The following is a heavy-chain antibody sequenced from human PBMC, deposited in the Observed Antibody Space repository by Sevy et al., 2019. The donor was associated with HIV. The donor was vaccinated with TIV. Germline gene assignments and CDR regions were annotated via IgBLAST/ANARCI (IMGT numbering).Heavy chain of an antibody. Sequence: SETLSLTCDVSGYSISSGYVLGWIRQPPGGGLEWIGSVYHSGRPYYNPSLKSRVTISRDTSKNQFSMSLTSVTAADTAVYYCARAPSTNYFDDWGQGTLVTVSS. CDR2: VYHSGRP. J-gene: IGHJ4*02. CDR3: ARAPSTNYFDD. V-gene: IGHV4-38-2*01. CDR1: GYSISSGYV.